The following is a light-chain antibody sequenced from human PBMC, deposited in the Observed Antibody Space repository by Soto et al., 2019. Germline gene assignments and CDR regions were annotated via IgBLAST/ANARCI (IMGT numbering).Light chain of an antibody. CDR1: SSDVGNYNL. CDR3: CSYAGSGTSYV. V-gene: IGLV2-23*01. Sequence: QSALTQPASVSGSPGQSITISCTGTSSDVGNYNLVSWYQQYPGKAPKLMIYEGSKRPSGVSNRFSGSKSGNTASLTISGLQAEDEADYYCCSYAGSGTSYVFGTGTKVTVL. CDR2: EGS. J-gene: IGLJ1*01.